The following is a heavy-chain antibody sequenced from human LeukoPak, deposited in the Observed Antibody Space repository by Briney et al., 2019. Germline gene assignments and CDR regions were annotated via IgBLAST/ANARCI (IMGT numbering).Heavy chain of an antibody. CDR1: GYTFTSYY. CDR3: VRNYGSGSYANWFDP. J-gene: IGHJ5*02. CDR2: INPSGGST. D-gene: IGHD3-10*01. Sequence: GASVKVSCKASGYTFTSYYMHWVRQAPGQGLEWMGIINPSGGSTSYAQKFQGRVTMTRDMSTSTVYMELSSLEDTAVYYCVRNYGSGSYANWFDPWGQGTLVTVSS. V-gene: IGHV1-46*01.